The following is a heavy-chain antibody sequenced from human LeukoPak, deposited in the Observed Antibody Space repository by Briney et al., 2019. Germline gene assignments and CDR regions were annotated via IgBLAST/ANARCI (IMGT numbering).Heavy chain of an antibody. J-gene: IGHJ4*02. Sequence: ASVKVSCKVSGYTLTELSMHWVRQAPGQGLEWMGIINPSGGRTNYAQKFEGRVIVTRDTSTSRVYMELYSLRSEDTAVYYCARGGRDYGDFLAGHWGQGTLVTVSS. CDR2: INPSGGRT. CDR1: GYTLTELS. V-gene: IGHV1-46*01. D-gene: IGHD4-17*01. CDR3: ARGGRDYGDFLAGH.